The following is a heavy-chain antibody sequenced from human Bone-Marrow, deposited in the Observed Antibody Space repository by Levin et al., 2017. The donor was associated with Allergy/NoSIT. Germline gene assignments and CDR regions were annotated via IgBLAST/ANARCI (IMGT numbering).Heavy chain of an antibody. CDR1: GFTLSSHW. J-gene: IGHJ3*01. CDR2: IKSDGSEK. V-gene: IGHV3-7*01. CDR3: ARGYCDGGSCHDDAFDV. D-gene: IGHD2-15*01. Sequence: PSETLSLTCAASGFTLSSHWMSWVRQAPGKGLEWVANIKSDGSEKFYVDSVMGRFTISRDNAKNSLYLQMNGLRAEDTAVYYCARGYCDGGSCHDDAFDVWGQGTMVTVSS.